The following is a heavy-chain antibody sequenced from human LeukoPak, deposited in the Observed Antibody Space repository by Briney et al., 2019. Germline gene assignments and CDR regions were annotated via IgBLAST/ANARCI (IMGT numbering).Heavy chain of an antibody. CDR1: GFTFSSYA. CDR3: TTGSPNIVVVPAARYYYYMDV. V-gene: IGHV3-23*01. D-gene: IGHD2-2*01. CDR2: ISGSGGST. Sequence: GGSLRLSCAASGFTFSSYAMSWVRQAPGKGLEWVSAISGSGGSTYYADSVKGRFTISRDNSKNTLYLQMNSLRAEDTAVYYCTTGSPNIVVVPAARYYYYMDVWGKGTTVTVSS. J-gene: IGHJ6*03.